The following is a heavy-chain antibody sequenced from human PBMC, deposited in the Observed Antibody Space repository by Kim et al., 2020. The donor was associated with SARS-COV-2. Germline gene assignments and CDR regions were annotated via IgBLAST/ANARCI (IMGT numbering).Heavy chain of an antibody. Sequence: GGSLRLSCAASGFTFSSYAMHWVRQAPGKGLEWVAVISYDGSNKYYADSVKGRFTISRDNSKNTLYLQMNSLRAEDTAVYYCASTWIHLWLPFDYWGQGTLVTVSS. CDR1: GFTFSSYA. D-gene: IGHD5-18*01. CDR2: ISYDGSNK. J-gene: IGHJ4*02. V-gene: IGHV3-30*04. CDR3: ASTWIHLWLPFDY.